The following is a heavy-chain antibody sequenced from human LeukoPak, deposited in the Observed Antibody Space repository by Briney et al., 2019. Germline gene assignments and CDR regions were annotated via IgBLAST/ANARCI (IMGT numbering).Heavy chain of an antibody. Sequence: GGSLRLSCAASGFTFSSYAMSWVRQAPGKGLEWVSSVSGSAINAYYADSVKGRFTISRDNSKNTLFLQMNSLRAEDTAVYYCAKDREGLSSGYDLEYFDYWGQGTLVTVSS. J-gene: IGHJ4*02. V-gene: IGHV3-23*01. CDR1: GFTFSSYA. CDR3: AKDREGLSSGYDLEYFDY. CDR2: VSGSAINA. D-gene: IGHD5-12*01.